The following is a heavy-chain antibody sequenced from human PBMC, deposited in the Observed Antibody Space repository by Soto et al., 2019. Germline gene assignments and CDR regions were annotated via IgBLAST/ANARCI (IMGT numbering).Heavy chain of an antibody. Sequence: PSETLSLTCTVSGGSLNTDSSYWTWVRQPPGGGLEYLGYVYYTGVTNYNPSLKSRVTISLDMSKSQFFLTLSSVTPADTATYYCARVLDSSWYFHLSGAGTLLPVYS. V-gene: IGHV4-61*01. CDR2: VYYTGVT. CDR3: ARVLDSSWYFHL. CDR1: GGSLNTDSSY. J-gene: IGHJ2*01. D-gene: IGHD6-13*01.